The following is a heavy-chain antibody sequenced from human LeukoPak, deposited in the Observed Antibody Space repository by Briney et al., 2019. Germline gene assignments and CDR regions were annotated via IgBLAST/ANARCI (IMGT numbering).Heavy chain of an antibody. CDR3: ARDNSYGDREY. CDR2: ISPSSSYI. Sequence: GGSLRLSCAASGFTFSSYSMNWVRQAPGKGLEWVSSISPSSSYISYADSVKGRFTISRDNAKNSLHLQMNSLRAEDTAVYYCARDNSYGDREYWGQGTLVTVSS. J-gene: IGHJ4*02. D-gene: IGHD4-17*01. CDR1: GFTFSSYS. V-gene: IGHV3-21*01.